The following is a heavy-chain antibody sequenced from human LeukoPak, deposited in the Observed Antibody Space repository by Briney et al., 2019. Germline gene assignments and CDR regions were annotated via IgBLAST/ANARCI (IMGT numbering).Heavy chain of an antibody. CDR2: IIPIFGTA. V-gene: IGHV1-69*13. D-gene: IGHD1-26*01. CDR1: GGTFSSYA. J-gene: IGHJ3*02. Sequence: SVKVSCKASGGTFSSYAISWVRQAPGQGLEWMGGIIPIFGTANYAQKFQGRVTITADESTSTAYMELSSLKASDTAMYYCARRQWEPDAFDIWGQGTMVTVSS. CDR3: ARRQWEPDAFDI.